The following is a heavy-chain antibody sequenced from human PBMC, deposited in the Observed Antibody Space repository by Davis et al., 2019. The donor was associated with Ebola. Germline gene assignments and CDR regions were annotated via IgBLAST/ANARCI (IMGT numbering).Heavy chain of an antibody. CDR2: TYYRSKWHT. CDR1: GDSVSSHSVA. CDR3: ARGPPMDV. V-gene: IGHV6-1*01. J-gene: IGHJ6*02. Sequence: SQTLSLTCVISGDSVSSHSVAWNWIRQSPSIGPEWPGRTYYRSKWHTYYAVSVKSRITIDPDTSTNQFSLQLDYVTPEDTAVYYCARGPPMDVWGQGTTVTVSS.